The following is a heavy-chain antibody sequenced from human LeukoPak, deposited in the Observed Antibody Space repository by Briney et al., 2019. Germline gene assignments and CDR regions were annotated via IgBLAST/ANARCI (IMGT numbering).Heavy chain of an antibody. D-gene: IGHD3-22*01. CDR3: ALMYYYDSSGRNTVYYFDY. J-gene: IGHJ4*02. CDR2: INTDGSNT. Sequence: TGGSLRLSCAASGFTFSDYWMHWVRQAPGKGLVWVSRINTDGSNTNYADSVKGRFTISRDNAKNSLYLQMNSLRAEDTAVYYCALMYYYDSSGRNTVYYFDYWGQGALVTVSS. V-gene: IGHV3-74*01. CDR1: GFTFSDYW.